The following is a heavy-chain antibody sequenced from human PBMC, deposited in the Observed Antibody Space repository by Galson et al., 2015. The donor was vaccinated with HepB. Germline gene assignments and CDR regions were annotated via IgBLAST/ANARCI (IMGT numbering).Heavy chain of an antibody. D-gene: IGHD4-11*01. Sequence: QVQLQESGPGLVKPSETLSLTCTVSGGSISSSSYYWGWIRQPPGKGLEWIGSIYYSGSTYYNPSLKSRVTISVDTSKNQFSLKLSSVTAADTAVYYCARDSNSYSNYVRGNNWFDPWGQGTLVTVSS. CDR3: ARDSNSYSNYVRGNNWFDP. CDR1: GGSISSSSYY. V-gene: IGHV4-39*07. CDR2: IYYSGST. J-gene: IGHJ5*02.